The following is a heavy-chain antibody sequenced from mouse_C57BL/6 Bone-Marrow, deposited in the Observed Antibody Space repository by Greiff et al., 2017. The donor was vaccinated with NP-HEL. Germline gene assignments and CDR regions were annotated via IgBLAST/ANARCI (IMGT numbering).Heavy chain of an antibody. Sequence: EVQRVESGPGMVKPSQSLSLTCTVTGYSITSGYDWHWIRHFPGNKLEWMGYISYSGSTNYNPSLKSRISITHDTSKNHFFLKLNSVTTEDTATYYCAREEGKGGFAYWGQGTLVTVSA. CDR2: ISYSGST. CDR3: AREEGKGGFAY. CDR1: GYSITSGYD. V-gene: IGHV3-1*01. J-gene: IGHJ3*01. D-gene: IGHD1-3*01.